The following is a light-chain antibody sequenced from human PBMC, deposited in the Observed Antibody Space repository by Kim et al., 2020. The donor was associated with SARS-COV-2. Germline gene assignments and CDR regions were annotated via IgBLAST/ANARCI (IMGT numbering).Light chain of an antibody. CDR2: NND. CDR3: AAWDDSLNGLL. J-gene: IGLJ2*01. Sequence: QRVTISSSGRRSNIASNTVNWYKQGPGTAPKLRICNNDQRPSGVPDRFSGSKAGTSASLSINRLQSEDESDYYCAAWDDSLNGLLFGGGTQLTVL. CDR1: RSNIASNT. V-gene: IGLV1-44*01.